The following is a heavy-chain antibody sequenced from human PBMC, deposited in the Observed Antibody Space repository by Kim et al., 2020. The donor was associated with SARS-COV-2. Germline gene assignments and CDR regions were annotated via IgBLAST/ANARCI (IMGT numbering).Heavy chain of an antibody. J-gene: IGHJ2*01. V-gene: IGHV3-21*01. D-gene: IGHD6-13*01. CDR3: ARDRYSSSWYGDWYFDL. Sequence: SGKGRFTISRDNAKNSLYLQMNSLRAEDTAVYYCARDRYSSSWYGDWYFDLWGRGTLVTVSS.